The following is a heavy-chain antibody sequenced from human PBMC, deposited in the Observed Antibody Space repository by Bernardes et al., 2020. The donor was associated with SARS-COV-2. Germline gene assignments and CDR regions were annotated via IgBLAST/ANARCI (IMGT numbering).Heavy chain of an antibody. J-gene: IGHJ3*02. D-gene: IGHD6-13*01. CDR2: ISTSGGST. Sequence: GGSLRLSCAASGFTFSNYAMNWVRQAPGKGLEWVSGISTSGGSTYYAGSVKGRFTISRDNSKKTLYLQMNSLKTEDTAVYYCTTAAAGIHDAFDIWGQGTMVTVSS. CDR1: GFTFSNYA. V-gene: IGHV3-23*01. CDR3: TTAAAGIHDAFDI.